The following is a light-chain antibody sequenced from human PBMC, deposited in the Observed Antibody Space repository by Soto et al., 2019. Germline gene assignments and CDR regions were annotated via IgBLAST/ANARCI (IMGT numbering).Light chain of an antibody. V-gene: IGKV1-5*03. CDR1: QDIGTW. J-gene: IGKJ1*01. CDR2: RAS. CDR3: QQYHIYSWT. Sequence: DIQMTQSPSTLSASVGDRVTITCRASQDIGTWLAWYQQKPEKAPKVLIYRASHLESGVPSRFRASGSGTEFSLTINRLQADDFSTYYCQQYHIYSWTFGQGTKVDIK.